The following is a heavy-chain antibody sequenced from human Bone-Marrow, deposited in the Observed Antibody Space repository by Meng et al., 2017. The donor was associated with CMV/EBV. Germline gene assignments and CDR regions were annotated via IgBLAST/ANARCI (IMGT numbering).Heavy chain of an antibody. J-gene: IGHJ6*02. CDR3: ARDSHDFWSGYYQVYYYGMDV. Sequence: SVKVSCKASGGTFSSYAISWVRQAPGQGLEWMGGIIPILGIANYAQKFQGRVTITADKSTSTAYMELSSLRSEDTAVYYCARDSHDFWSGYYQVYYYGMDVWGQGTTVTVSS. V-gene: IGHV1-69*10. CDR2: IIPILGIA. CDR1: GGTFSSYA. D-gene: IGHD3-3*01.